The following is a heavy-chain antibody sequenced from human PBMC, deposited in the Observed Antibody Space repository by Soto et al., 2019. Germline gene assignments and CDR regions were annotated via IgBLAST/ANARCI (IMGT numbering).Heavy chain of an antibody. CDR3: ARGYCSSTSCYAGLSDAFDI. J-gene: IGHJ3*02. Sequence: ASVKVSCKASVNTVTSYDINWVRQATGQGLEWMGWMNPNSGNTGYAQKFQGRVTMTRNTSISTAYMELSSLRSEDTAVYYCARGYCSSTSCYAGLSDAFDIWAQGTMVTVS. CDR1: VNTVTSYD. V-gene: IGHV1-8*01. CDR2: MNPNSGNT. D-gene: IGHD2-2*01.